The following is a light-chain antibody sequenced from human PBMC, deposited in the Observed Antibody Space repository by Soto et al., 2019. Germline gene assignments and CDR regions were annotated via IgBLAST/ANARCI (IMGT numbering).Light chain of an antibody. CDR2: GAS. J-gene: IGKJ4*01. V-gene: IGKV3-20*01. CDR1: QNVNNNY. CDR3: QQYGSAPLT. Sequence: EIVLTQSPGTLSLSPGERATLSCRASQNVNNNYLAWYQQKPGQAPRLLIYGASRRATDIPDRFSGSGSGTAFTLTISRLEPEDSAVYSCQQYGSAPLTCGGGTKVEIK.